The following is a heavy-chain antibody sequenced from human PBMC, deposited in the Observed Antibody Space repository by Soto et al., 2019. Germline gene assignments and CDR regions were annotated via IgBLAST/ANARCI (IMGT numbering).Heavy chain of an antibody. CDR2: IIPIFGTA. V-gene: IGHV1-69*13. CDR3: ARNYDSSGTPSLYNWFDP. Sequence: GASVKVSCKASGGTFSSYAISWVRQAPGQGLEWMGGIIPIFGTANYAQKFQGRVTITADESTSTAYMELSSLRSEDTAVYYCARNYDSSGTPSLYNWFDPWRQGTLVTVSS. D-gene: IGHD3-22*01. J-gene: IGHJ5*02. CDR1: GGTFSSYA.